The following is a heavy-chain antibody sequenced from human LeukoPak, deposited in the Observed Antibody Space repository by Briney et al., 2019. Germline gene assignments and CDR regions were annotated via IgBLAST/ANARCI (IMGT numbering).Heavy chain of an antibody. J-gene: IGHJ5*02. V-gene: IGHV4-34*01. CDR1: GGSFSGYY. Sequence: SETLSLTCTVYGGSFSGYYWSWIRQPPGKGLEWIGEINHGGTTNYNPSLKSRVTISVDMSKNQFSLKLSSVTAADTAVYYCASSSWYRNWFDPWGQGTLVTVSS. CDR3: ASSSWYRNWFDP. CDR2: INHGGTT. D-gene: IGHD6-13*01.